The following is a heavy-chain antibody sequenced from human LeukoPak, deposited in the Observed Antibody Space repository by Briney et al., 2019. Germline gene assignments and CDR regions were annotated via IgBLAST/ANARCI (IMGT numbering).Heavy chain of an antibody. J-gene: IGHJ4*02. CDR3: ARDQGAAGSFDY. CDR1: GFTFSNYA. Sequence: GGSLRLSCAASGFTFSNYAMSWVRQAPGKGLEWVAVISYDGSNKYYADSVKGRFTISRDNSKNTLYLQMNSLRAEDTAVYYCARDQGAAGSFDYWGQGTLVTVSS. D-gene: IGHD6-13*01. V-gene: IGHV3-30*04. CDR2: ISYDGSNK.